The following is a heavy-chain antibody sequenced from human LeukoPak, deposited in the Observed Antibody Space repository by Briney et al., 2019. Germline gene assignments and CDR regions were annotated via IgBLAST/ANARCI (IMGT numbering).Heavy chain of an antibody. J-gene: IGHJ3*01. CDR1: GGSISSYY. CDR3: ARYDFWSGYYAPYV. CDR2: TYTSGST. D-gene: IGHD3-3*01. V-gene: IGHV4-4*07. Sequence: TSETLSLTCTVSGGSISSYYWSWIRQPAGKGLEWIGRTYTSGSTNYNPSLKSRVTISVDTSKNHFSLKLSSVTAADTAVYYCARYDFWSGYYAPYVWGQGTMVTVSS.